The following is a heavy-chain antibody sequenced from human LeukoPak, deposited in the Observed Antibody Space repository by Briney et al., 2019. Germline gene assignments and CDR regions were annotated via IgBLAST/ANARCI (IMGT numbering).Heavy chain of an antibody. CDR1: GGSIGSGGYY. V-gene: IGHV4-30-2*01. CDR2: IYHSGST. D-gene: IGHD6-19*01. CDR3: ARDPGIAVAGTGLGY. Sequence: SETLSLTCTVSGGSIGSGGYYWSWIWQPPGKGLEWIGYIYHSGSTYYNPSLKSRVTISVDRSKNQFSLRLSSVTAADTAVYYCARDPGIAVAGTGLGYWGQGTLVTVSS. J-gene: IGHJ4*02.